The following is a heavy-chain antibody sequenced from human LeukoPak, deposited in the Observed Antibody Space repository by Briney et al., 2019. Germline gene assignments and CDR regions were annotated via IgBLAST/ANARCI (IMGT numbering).Heavy chain of an antibody. Sequence: SETLSLTCAVYGGSFSGYYWSWIRQPPGKGLEWIGEINHSGSTNYNPSLKSRVTISVDTSKNQFSPKLSSVTAADTAVYYCRNNYYNGMDVWGQGTTVTVSS. CDR2: INHSGST. V-gene: IGHV4-34*01. CDR3: RNNYYNGMDV. CDR1: GGSFSGYY. D-gene: IGHD1-14*01. J-gene: IGHJ6*02.